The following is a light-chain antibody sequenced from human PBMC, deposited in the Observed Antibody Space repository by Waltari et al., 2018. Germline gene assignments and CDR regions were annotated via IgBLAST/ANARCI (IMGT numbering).Light chain of an antibody. Sequence: NFMLTQPHSVSESPGKTVTISCTRSSGPIAINYVQWYQQRPGSAPTTVIYEDNQRPSGVPDRLSGSIDSYSNSASLTISGLQTGDEADYYCQSYDIDDHWVFGGGTKLTVL. CDR2: EDN. CDR3: QSYDIDDHWV. V-gene: IGLV6-57*03. J-gene: IGLJ3*02. CDR1: SGPIAINY.